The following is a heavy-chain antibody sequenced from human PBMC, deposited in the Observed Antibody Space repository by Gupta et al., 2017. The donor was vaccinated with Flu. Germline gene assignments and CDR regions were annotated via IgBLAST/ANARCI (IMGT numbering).Heavy chain of an antibody. CDR2: IIPIFGTA. V-gene: IGHV1-69*01. CDR3: ARELGSGTYGWFDS. J-gene: IGHJ5*01. Sequence: RQAPGQGLEWMGGIIPIFGTANYAQKFQGRVTITADESTSIAYMDLSSLRSEDTAVYYCARELGSGTYGWFDSWGQGTLVTVSS. D-gene: IGHD1-26*01.